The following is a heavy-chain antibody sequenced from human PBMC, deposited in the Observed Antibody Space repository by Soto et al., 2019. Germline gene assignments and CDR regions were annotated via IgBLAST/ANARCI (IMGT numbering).Heavy chain of an antibody. J-gene: IGHJ4*02. CDR3: AKDGGYAILTGLEFDY. V-gene: IGHV3-9*01. CDR1: GFTFDDYA. CDR2: ISCNSGSI. D-gene: IGHD3-9*01. Sequence: GGCLRLSCAASGFTFDDYAMHWVRQAPWKGLEWVSGISCNSGSIGYADSVKGRFTISRDNAKNSLYLQMNSLRAEDTALYYCAKDGGYAILTGLEFDYWGQGTLVTVSS.